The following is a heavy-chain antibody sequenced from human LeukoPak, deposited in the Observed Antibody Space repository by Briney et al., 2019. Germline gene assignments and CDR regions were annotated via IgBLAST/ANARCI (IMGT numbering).Heavy chain of an antibody. Sequence: PSETLSLTCTVSGGSINNYFWSWIRQPPGKGLVWIGYVYHTGSTNYNPSLKSQFTISIETSRNQFSLSLTSVTAADTAMYYCARGRRDGSYYFDYWGQGTSVTVSS. V-gene: IGHV4-59*01. CDR3: ARGRRDGSYYFDY. CDR2: VYHTGST. J-gene: IGHJ4*02. CDR1: GGSINNYF.